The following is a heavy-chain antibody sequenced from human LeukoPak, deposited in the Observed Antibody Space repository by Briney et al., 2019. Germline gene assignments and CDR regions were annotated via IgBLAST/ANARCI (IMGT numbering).Heavy chain of an antibody. J-gene: IGHJ6*03. CDR1: GFNFRAYW. V-gene: IGHV4-59*01. CDR2: IYYSGST. CDR3: ARSFSYYYYYMDV. D-gene: IGHD2-8*01. Sequence: PGGSLRLSCTTSGFNFRAYWMGWVRQAPGKGLEWIGYIYYSGSTNYNPSLKSRVTISVDTSKNQFSLKLSSVTAADTAVYYCARSFSYYYYYMDVWGKGTTVTVSS.